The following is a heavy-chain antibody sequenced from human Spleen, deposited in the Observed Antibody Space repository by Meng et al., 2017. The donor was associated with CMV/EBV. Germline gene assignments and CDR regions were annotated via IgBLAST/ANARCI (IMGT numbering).Heavy chain of an antibody. D-gene: IGHD3-10*01. CDR3: AKGSKWVDP. J-gene: IGHJ5*02. Sequence: GGSLRLSCAATGFSFRSFSMTWVRQAPGKGLEWVSVIFTDSSKTHYADSVRSRFTTFRDDSNNMVYLQMNSLTVEDTAVYYCAKGSKWVDPWGQGTLVTVSS. CDR2: IFTDSSKT. CDR1: GFSFRSFS. V-gene: IGHV3-23*03.